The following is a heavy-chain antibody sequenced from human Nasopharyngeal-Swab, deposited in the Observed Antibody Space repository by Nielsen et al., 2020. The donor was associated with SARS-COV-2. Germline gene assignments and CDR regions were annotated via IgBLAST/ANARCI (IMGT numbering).Heavy chain of an antibody. V-gene: IGHV1-69*05. Sequence: SVKVSCKASGGTFSSYAISWVRQAPGQGLEWMGGIIPIFGTANYAQKFQGRVTMTRDTSISTAYMELSRLRSDDTAVYYCASATLVYYYDSSGYYAYWGQGTLVTVSS. D-gene: IGHD3-22*01. CDR1: GGTFSSYA. CDR2: IIPIFGTA. J-gene: IGHJ4*02. CDR3: ASATLVYYYDSSGYYAY.